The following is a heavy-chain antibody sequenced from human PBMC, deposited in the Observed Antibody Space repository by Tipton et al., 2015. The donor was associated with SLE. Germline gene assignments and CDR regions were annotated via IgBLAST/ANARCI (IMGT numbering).Heavy chain of an antibody. D-gene: IGHD2-8*01. CDR2: IDHSGST. J-gene: IGHJ4*02. CDR1: GGSISSRNW. CDR3: VRLRSKVLIDY. Sequence: TLSLTCAVYGGSISSRNWWSWIRQPPGKGLEWIGEIDHSGSTYYYPSLKSRITISVDTSKNQFSLEVRSVTAADTAVYYCVRLRSKVLIDYWGQGTLVTVSS. V-gene: IGHV4-4*02.